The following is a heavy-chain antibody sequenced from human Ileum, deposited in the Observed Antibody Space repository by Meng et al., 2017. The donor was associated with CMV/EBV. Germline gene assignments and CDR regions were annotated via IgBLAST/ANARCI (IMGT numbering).Heavy chain of an antibody. D-gene: IGHD2-2*01. CDR3: ARDCSSTSCYRTGFDP. V-gene: IGHV3-74*01. CDR2: INSDGSST. Sequence: GGSLRLSCAASGFTFSSYWMHWVRQAPGKGLVWVSRINSDGSSTNYADSVKGRFTISRDNAKNTLYLQMNSLRAEDTAVYYCARDCSSTSCYRTGFDPWGQGTTVTVSS. CDR1: GFTFSSYW. J-gene: IGHJ5*02.